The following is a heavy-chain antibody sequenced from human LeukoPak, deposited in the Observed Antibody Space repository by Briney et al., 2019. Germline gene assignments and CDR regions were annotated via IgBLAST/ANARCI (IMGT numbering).Heavy chain of an antibody. D-gene: IGHD3-10*02. Sequence: GGSLRLSCAASGFTFSSYWMSWVRQAPGKGLEWVSYISSSGSTIYYADSVKGRFTISRDNAKNSLYLQMNSLRAEDTAVYYCAELGITMIGGVWGKGTTVTVSS. CDR1: GFTFSSYW. CDR2: ISSSGSTI. V-gene: IGHV3-48*04. J-gene: IGHJ6*04. CDR3: AELGITMIGGV.